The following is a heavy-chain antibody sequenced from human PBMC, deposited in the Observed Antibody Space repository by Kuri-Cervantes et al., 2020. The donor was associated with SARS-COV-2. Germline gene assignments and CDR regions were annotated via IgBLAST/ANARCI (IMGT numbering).Heavy chain of an antibody. CDR1: GYTFTGYY. CDR3: ARGGTGIFTWFDP. J-gene: IGHJ5*02. CDR2: INPNSGGT. V-gene: IGHV1-2*02. Sequence: APVKVSCKASGYTFTGYYMHWVRQAPGQGLEWMGWINPNSGGTNYAQKFQGRVTMTRDTSISTAYMELSRLRSDDTAVYYCARGGTGIFTWFDPWGQGTLVTVSS.